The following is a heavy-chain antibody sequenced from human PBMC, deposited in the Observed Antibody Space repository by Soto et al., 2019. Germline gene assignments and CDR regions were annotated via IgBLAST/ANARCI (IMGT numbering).Heavy chain of an antibody. J-gene: IGHJ6*02. V-gene: IGHV1-18*01. D-gene: IGHD5-12*01. CDR2: ISPYSGNT. CDR1: GYIFVNYG. CDR3: AMVDKYVTPTPRDV. Sequence: QVQLVQSGDEVRKPGSSVKVSCKASGYIFVNYGIAWVRQAPGQGLEWMGWISPYSGNTRYASKVQGRLTMTTDTSTIAAYMGRGSLTSVDTAVYYCAMVDKYVTPTPRDVWGQGTTVTVSS.